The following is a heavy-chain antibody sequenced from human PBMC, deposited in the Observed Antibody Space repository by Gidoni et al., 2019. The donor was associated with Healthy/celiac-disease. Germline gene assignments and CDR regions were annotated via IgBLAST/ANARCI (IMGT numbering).Heavy chain of an antibody. Sequence: QVQLQESGPGLVKPSETLSLTCTVSGCSISSYYWSWIRQPPGKGLEWIGYIYYSGSTNYNPSLKSRVTISVDTSKNQFSLKLSSVTAADTAVYYCARSDFDWPYLGRIDPWGQGTLVTVSS. CDR1: GCSISSYY. J-gene: IGHJ5*02. D-gene: IGHD3-9*01. V-gene: IGHV4-59*01. CDR2: IYYSGST. CDR3: ARSDFDWPYLGRIDP.